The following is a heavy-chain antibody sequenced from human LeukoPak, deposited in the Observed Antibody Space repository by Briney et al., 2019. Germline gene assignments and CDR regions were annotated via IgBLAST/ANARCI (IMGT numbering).Heavy chain of an antibody. V-gene: IGHV3-23*01. CDR1: GYTFNRYG. D-gene: IGHD2-2*01. Sequence: GGSLRLSCAASGYTFNRYGMSWVRQAPGKGLEWVSGISASGAIRYYADPVRGRVTLSRDNSRDTLSVQINSLRDEDTAEYYCAKDPLRFMVVPAAMWGAAFDIWGRQRMVAVSS. J-gene: IGHJ3*02. CDR3: AKDPLRFMVVPAAMWGAAFDI. CDR2: ISASGAIR.